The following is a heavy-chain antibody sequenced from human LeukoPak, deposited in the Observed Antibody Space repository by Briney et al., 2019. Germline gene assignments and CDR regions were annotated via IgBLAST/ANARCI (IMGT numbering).Heavy chain of an antibody. CDR3: ARQRMAGYFDY. CDR1: GGSFSGYY. J-gene: IGHJ4*02. CDR2: INHSGST. D-gene: IGHD5-24*01. Sequence: SETLSLTCAVYGGSFSGYYWSWIRQPPGKGLEWIGEINHSGSTNYNPSLKSRVTISVDTSKNQFSLKLSSVTAADTAVYYCARQRMAGYFDYWGQGTLVTVSS. V-gene: IGHV4-34*01.